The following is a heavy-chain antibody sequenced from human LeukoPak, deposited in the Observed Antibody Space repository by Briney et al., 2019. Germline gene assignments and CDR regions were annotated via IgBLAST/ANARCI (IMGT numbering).Heavy chain of an antibody. D-gene: IGHD5-24*01. CDR3: ARGYGYNEGFDY. Sequence: SETLSLTCTVSGGSISSYYWSWIRQPPGKGLEWIGYIYYSGSTNYNPSLKSRVTISVDTSKNQFSLKLSSVTTADTAVYYCARGYGYNEGFDYWGQGTLVTVSS. V-gene: IGHV4-59*01. J-gene: IGHJ4*02. CDR1: GGSISSYY. CDR2: IYYSGST.